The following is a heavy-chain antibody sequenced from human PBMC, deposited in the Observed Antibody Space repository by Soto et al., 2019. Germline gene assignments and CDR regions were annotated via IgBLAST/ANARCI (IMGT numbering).Heavy chain of an antibody. D-gene: IGHD3-3*01. V-gene: IGHV3-30-3*01. CDR2: ISYDGSNK. J-gene: IGHJ4*02. CDR3: ARDLGVFDY. Sequence: GGSLRLSCAASGFTFSSYAMRWARQAPGKGLEWVAVISYDGSNKYYADSVKGRFTISRDNSKNTLYLQMNSLRAEDTAVYYCARDLGVFDYWGQGTLVTVST. CDR1: GFTFSSYA.